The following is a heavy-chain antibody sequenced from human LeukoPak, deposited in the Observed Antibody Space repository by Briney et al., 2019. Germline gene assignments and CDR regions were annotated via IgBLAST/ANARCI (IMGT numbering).Heavy chain of an antibody. CDR1: GGSFSGYY. CDR2: INHSGGT. Sequence: PSETLSLTCAVYGGSFSGYYWSWIRQPPGKGLEWIGEINHSGGTNYNPSLKSRVTISVDTSKNQFSLKLSSVTAADTAVYYCARWDILTGYQHWGQGTLVTVSS. CDR3: ARWDILTGYQH. V-gene: IGHV4-34*01. J-gene: IGHJ4*02. D-gene: IGHD3-9*01.